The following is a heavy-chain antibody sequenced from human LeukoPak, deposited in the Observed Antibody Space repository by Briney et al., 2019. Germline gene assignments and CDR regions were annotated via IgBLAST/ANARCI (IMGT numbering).Heavy chain of an antibody. CDR2: ISYDGSNK. CDR1: GFTFSSYG. Sequence: GGSLRLSCAASGFTFSSYGMHLVRQAAGKGLEWVAVISYDGSNKYYADSVKGRFTIPRDNSKNTLYLQMNSLRAEDTAVYYCTVVPADLYYYYGMDVWGQGTTVTVSS. D-gene: IGHD2-2*01. V-gene: IGHV3-30*03. J-gene: IGHJ6*02. CDR3: TVVPADLYYYYGMDV.